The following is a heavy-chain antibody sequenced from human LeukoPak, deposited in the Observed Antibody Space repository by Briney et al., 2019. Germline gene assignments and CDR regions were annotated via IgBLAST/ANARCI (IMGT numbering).Heavy chain of an antibody. CDR2: IYWDDVK. V-gene: IGHV2-5*02. Sequence: SGPTLVNPTETLTLTCTFSGFSLRTSGVGVGWIRQPPGKALEWLALIYWDDVKLYSQSLKSRLTITKDTSKNQVVLTMTNMDPVDTATYYCAHRDLYCSSASCYSADAFDLWGQGTMVTVSS. J-gene: IGHJ3*01. CDR1: GFSLRTSGVG. D-gene: IGHD2-2*02. CDR3: AHRDLYCSSASCYSADAFDL.